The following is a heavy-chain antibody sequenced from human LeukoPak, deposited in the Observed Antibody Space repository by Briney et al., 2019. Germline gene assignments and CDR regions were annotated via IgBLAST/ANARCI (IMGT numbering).Heavy chain of an antibody. D-gene: IGHD5-18*01. V-gene: IGHV4-38-2*01. Sequence: SETLSLTCAVSGYSISSGYYWGWIRQPPGKGLEWIGSIYHSGSTYYNPSLKSRVTISVDTSKNQFSLKLSSVTAADTAVYYCAREARYSYGPFFDYWGQGTLVTASS. CDR1: GYSISSGYY. J-gene: IGHJ4*02. CDR3: AREARYSYGPFFDY. CDR2: IYHSGST.